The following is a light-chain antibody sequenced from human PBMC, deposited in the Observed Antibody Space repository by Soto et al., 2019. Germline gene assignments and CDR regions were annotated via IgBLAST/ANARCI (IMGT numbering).Light chain of an antibody. CDR2: GAS. J-gene: IGKJ1*01. CDR1: QSITSF. CDR3: QQYHNWPPWT. V-gene: IGKV3-15*01. Sequence: VLSQSPGTLSLSAGERATLSCRTSQSITSFLAWYQQKPGQAPRLLIYGASTRATGIPARFSGSGPGTEFTLTITSLQSEDVAVYYCQQYHNWPPWTFGQGTKV.